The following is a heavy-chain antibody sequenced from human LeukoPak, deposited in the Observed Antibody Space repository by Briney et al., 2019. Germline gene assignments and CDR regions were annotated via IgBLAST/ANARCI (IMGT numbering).Heavy chain of an antibody. J-gene: IGHJ4*02. V-gene: IGHV3-23*01. CDR1: GFTFNTYA. D-gene: IGHD3-9*01. Sequence: GGSLRLSCAASGFTFNTYAMSWVRQAPGKGLEWVSAISGSGDSTYYADSVKGRFTISRDNSKNTLYLRMNSLRAEDTAVYYCAKRYFGNYYFDSWGQGTLVTVSS. CDR3: AKRYFGNYYFDS. CDR2: ISGSGDST.